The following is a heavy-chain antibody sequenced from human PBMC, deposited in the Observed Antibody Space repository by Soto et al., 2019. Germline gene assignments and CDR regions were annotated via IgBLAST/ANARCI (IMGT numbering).Heavy chain of an antibody. V-gene: IGHV3-9*01. CDR1: GFTVDDYA. CDR3: AKNASKYYDFLIGYYLDY. J-gene: IGHJ4*02. Sequence: SLRLSCTASGFTVDDYAMHWVRQAPGKGLEWVSGISWNSGSIGYADSVKGRFTIYRDNAKNSLYLQMNSLIAEYTALYYFAKNASKYYDFLIGYYLDYWVQETLFTFAS. D-gene: IGHD3-3*01. CDR2: ISWNSGSI.